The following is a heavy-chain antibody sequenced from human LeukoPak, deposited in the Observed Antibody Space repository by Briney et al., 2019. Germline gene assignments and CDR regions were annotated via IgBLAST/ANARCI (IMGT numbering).Heavy chain of an antibody. J-gene: IGHJ6*02. Sequence: PGGSLRLSCAASGFIFSTYRMSWVRQAPGKGLEWVSLINDSGRRTYYADSVKGRFTVSRDNSKYTLYLQTNSLRAEDTAVYYCASSTYNYDNALDVWGQGTTVTVSS. CDR1: GFIFSTYR. D-gene: IGHD3-16*01. V-gene: IGHV3-23*01. CDR3: ASSTYNYDNALDV. CDR2: INDSGRRT.